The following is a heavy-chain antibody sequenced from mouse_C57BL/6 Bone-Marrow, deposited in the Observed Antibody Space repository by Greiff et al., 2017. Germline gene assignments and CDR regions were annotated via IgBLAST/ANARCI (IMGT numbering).Heavy chain of an antibody. CDR1: GYTFTSYW. V-gene: IGHV1-59*01. J-gene: IGHJ1*03. D-gene: IGHD2-3*01. CDR3: ASHDGYYVSCYFDD. CDR2: IDPSDSYT. Sequence: QVQLQQPGAELVRPGTSVKLSCKASGYTFTSYWMHWVKQRPGQGLEWIGVIDPSDSYTNYNQKFKGKATLTVDTSSSTAYMQLSSLTSEDSAVYYCASHDGYYVSCYFDDWGTGTTVTVSS.